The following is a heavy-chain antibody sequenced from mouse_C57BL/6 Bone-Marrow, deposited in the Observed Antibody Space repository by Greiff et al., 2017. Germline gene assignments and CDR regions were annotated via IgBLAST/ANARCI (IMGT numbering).Heavy chain of an antibody. CDR1: GFNINNTY. Sequence: VQLQQSVAELVRPGASVKLSCTASGFNINNTYMHWVQQTPEQGLEWIGRIGPANGNTNSAPKFQGKATITADTSSNTDYLQLSSLTSEDTAIYYWARDYYGSGYFDVWGTGTTVTVSS. CDR2: IGPANGNT. J-gene: IGHJ1*03. V-gene: IGHV14-3*01. D-gene: IGHD1-1*01. CDR3: ARDYYGSGYFDV.